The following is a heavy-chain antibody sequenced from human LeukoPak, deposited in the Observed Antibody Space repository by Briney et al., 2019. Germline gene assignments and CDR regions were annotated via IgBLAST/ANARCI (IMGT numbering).Heavy chain of an antibody. Sequence: GASVKVSCKASGYTFTGYYMHWVRQAPGQGLEWMGIINPRGGSTTYAQKIQGRVTMTSDTSTGTFYMQLSSLTSEDTAVYYCARDGGHYGDSDSWGQGTQVTVSA. CDR1: GYTFTGYY. CDR2: INPRGGST. D-gene: IGHD4-17*01. V-gene: IGHV1-46*01. J-gene: IGHJ4*02. CDR3: ARDGGHYGDSDS.